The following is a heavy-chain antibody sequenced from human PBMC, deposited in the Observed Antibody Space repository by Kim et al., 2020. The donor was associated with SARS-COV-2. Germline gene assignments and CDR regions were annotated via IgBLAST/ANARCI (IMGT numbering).Heavy chain of an antibody. D-gene: IGHD3-10*01. Sequence: ASVKVSCKASGYTFTSYGISWVRQAPEQGLEWMGWISAYNGNTNYAQKLQGRVTMTTDTSTSTAYMELRSLRSDDTAVYYCARVWFGELFYYYGMDVWGQGTTVTVSS. CDR1: GYTFTSYG. CDR2: ISAYNGNT. J-gene: IGHJ6*02. V-gene: IGHV1-18*01. CDR3: ARVWFGELFYYYGMDV.